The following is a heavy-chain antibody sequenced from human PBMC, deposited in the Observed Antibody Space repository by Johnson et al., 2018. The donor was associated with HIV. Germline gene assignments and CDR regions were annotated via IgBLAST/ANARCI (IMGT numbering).Heavy chain of an antibody. J-gene: IGHJ3*02. CDR2: INWNGGST. Sequence: VQLVESGGGVVRPGGSLRLSCAASGFTFDDHGMSWVRQAPGRGLEWVSGINWNGGSTGYADSVKGRFTISRDNSKNSLYLQVKSLRAEDTAVYYCARETEYSSNWYAFDIWGQGTVVTVSS. D-gene: IGHD6-13*01. CDR1: GFTFDDHG. V-gene: IGHV3-20*04. CDR3: ARETEYSSNWYAFDI.